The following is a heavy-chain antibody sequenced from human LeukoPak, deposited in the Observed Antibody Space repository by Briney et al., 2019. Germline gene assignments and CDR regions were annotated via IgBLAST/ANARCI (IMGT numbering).Heavy chain of an antibody. CDR2: INPNSGGT. CDR3: ARGYNCWVPHNFDY. CDR1: GYTFTGYY. Sequence: ASVKVSCKASGYTFTGYYMHWVRQAPGQGLEWMGWINPNSGGTNYAQKFQGRVTMTRDTSISTAYMELSRLRSDDTAVYYCARGYNCWVPHNFDYWGQGTLVTVSS. J-gene: IGHJ4*02. D-gene: IGHD1-1*01. V-gene: IGHV1-2*02.